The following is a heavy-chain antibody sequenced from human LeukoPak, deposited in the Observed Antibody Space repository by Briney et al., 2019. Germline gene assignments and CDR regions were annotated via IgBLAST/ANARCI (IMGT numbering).Heavy chain of an antibody. D-gene: IGHD6-13*01. Sequence: SGTLSLTCAVSGGSFSGYYWSWIRQPPEKGLEWIGEINHSGSTNYNPSLKSRVTISVDTSKNQFSLKLSSVTAADTAVYYCARESIAAADTTIDYWGQGTLVTVSS. CDR3: ARESIAAADTTIDY. CDR1: GGSFSGYY. J-gene: IGHJ4*02. V-gene: IGHV4-34*01. CDR2: INHSGST.